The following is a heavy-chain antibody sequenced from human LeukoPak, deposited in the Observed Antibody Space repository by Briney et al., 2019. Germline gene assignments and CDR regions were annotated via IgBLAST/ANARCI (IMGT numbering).Heavy chain of an antibody. J-gene: IGHJ4*02. Sequence: NPGESLKISCKGSGYSFTSSWIGWVRQMPGKGLEWMGIIYPADSDTRYSPSFQGQVTISADTSISTAFLQWSSLKASDTAMYFCARQHRPNPAAFDCWGQGTLVSVAS. D-gene: IGHD2-2*01. V-gene: IGHV5-51*01. CDR3: ARQHRPNPAAFDC. CDR2: IYPADSDT. CDR1: GYSFTSSW.